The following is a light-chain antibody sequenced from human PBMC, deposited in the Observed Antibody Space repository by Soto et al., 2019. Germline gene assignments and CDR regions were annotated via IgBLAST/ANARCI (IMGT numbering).Light chain of an antibody. J-gene: IGKJ4*02. Sequence: DIQMTQSPASLSASAGDRVTITCRASQGIRNYLAWYQQKKGKVPKLLMYSASSLKARVPSRFSGSGCGTDFTLSISSLQREDFATFYCQQSYITHPGTFGRGTKVDIK. V-gene: IGKV1-39*01. CDR3: QQSYITHPGT. CDR2: SAS. CDR1: QGIRNY.